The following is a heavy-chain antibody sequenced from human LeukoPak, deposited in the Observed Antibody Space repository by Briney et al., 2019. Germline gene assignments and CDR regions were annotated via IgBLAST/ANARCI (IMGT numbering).Heavy chain of an antibody. CDR2: IYQSGST. CDR3: AREGRGSSWQHNAVFDY. V-gene: IGHV4-30-2*01. J-gene: IGHJ4*02. D-gene: IGHD6-13*01. Sequence: SQTLSLTCAVSGGSISSGGYSWSWIRQPPGKGLEWIGYIYQSGSTYYNPSLKSRVTISVDRSKNQFSLKLSSVTAADTAVYYCAREGRGSSWQHNAVFDYWGQGTLVTVSS. CDR1: GGSISSGGYS.